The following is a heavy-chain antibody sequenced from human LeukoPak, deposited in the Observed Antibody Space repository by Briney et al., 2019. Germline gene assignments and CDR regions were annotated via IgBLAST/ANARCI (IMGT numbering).Heavy chain of an antibody. CDR1: GYTFTSYG. J-gene: IGHJ5*02. CDR2: ISAYNGNT. D-gene: IGHD1-1*01. Sequence: ASVKVSRKASGYTFTSYGISWVRQAPGQGLEWMGWISAYNGNTNYAQKLQGRVTMTTDTSTSTAYMELRSLRSDDTAVYYCARVKVRTRMGQNWFDPWGQGTLVTVSS. V-gene: IGHV1-18*01. CDR3: ARVKVRTRMGQNWFDP.